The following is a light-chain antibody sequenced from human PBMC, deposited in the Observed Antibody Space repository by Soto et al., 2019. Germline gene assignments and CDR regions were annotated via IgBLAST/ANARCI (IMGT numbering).Light chain of an antibody. V-gene: IGLV2-14*03. CDR1: SSDVGAYNY. Sequence: QSVLTQPASASGSPGQSITISCTGTSSDVGAYNYVSWYQHHPGKAPKLMIYDVSNRPSGVSNRFSGSKSGNTASLTISGLQAEDEADYYCNSFTTSSTLVFGGGTKVTVL. J-gene: IGLJ2*01. CDR3: NSFTTSSTLV. CDR2: DVS.